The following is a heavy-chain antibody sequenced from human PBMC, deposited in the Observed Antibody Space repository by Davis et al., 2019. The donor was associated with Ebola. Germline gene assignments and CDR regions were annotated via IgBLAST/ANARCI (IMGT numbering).Heavy chain of an antibody. CDR1: GFTSS. D-gene: IGHD3-10*01. CDR3: ARGLWDYYGSGLPKYFDI. V-gene: IGHV3-30-3*01. CDR2: ISADGSSE. J-gene: IGHJ4*02. Sequence: SLKISCAASGFTSSIHWVGQPTGKGLGWVAFISADGSSEYYTDSVKGRFTISRDNSKTTVYLQMNSLRPEDTAVYYCARGLWDYYGSGLPKYFDIWGQGTSVTVAS.